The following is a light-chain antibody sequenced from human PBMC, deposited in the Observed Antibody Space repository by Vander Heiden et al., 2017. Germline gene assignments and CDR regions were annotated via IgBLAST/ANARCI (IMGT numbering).Light chain of an antibody. Sequence: DIHITQSPSSLSASVGDRVTITCRASQSISSYLNWYQQKPGKAPKLLIYAASSLQSGVPSRFSGSGCGTDFTLTISSRQPEDFATYYCQQNDCTRRYTFGQGTKVEIK. CDR2: AAS. J-gene: IGKJ2*01. V-gene: IGKV1-39*01. CDR1: QSISSY. CDR3: QQNDCTRRYT.